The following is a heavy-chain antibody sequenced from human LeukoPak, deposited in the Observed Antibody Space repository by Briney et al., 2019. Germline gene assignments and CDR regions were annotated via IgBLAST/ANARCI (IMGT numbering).Heavy chain of an antibody. CDR1: GGSISSGAYY. Sequence: SQTLSLTCTVSGGSISSGAYYWSWIRQHPGKGLEWIGYICYSGSTYYNPSLKSRVTISVDMSKNQFSLNLNSVIDADTAVYYCARVELWPTARFDYWGQGTLVTVSS. V-gene: IGHV4-31*03. J-gene: IGHJ4*02. CDR3: ARVELWPTARFDY. CDR2: ICYSGST. D-gene: IGHD1-7*01.